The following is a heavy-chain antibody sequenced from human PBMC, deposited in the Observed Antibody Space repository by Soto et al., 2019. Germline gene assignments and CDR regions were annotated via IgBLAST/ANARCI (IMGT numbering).Heavy chain of an antibody. CDR3: ARLTNGGATTVVTRVSVSYGMDV. CDR2: IYPGDSDT. J-gene: IGHJ6*02. Sequence: GESLKISCKGSGYSFTSYWIGWVRQMPGKGLEWMGIIYPGDSDTRYSPSFQGQVTISADKSISTAYLQWSSLKASDTAMYYCARLTNGGATTVVTRVSVSYGMDVCGQGTTLTVSS. CDR1: GYSFTSYW. D-gene: IGHD4-17*01. V-gene: IGHV5-51*01.